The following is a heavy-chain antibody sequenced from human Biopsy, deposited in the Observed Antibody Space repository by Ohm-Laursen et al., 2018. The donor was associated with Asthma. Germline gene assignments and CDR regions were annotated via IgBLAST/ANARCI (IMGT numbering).Heavy chain of an antibody. CDR3: ASDFPKDYVRYNSQF. CDR1: GYSLTDLS. V-gene: IGHV1-24*01. CDR2: HDHEEGGT. D-gene: IGHD1-1*01. Sequence: GSSVKVSCKISGYSLTDLSMHWVRQAPGQGLEWMGGHDHEEGGTVSARRFQGRVTMTEDTSTDTAYMELSSLSSDDTAVYYCASDFPKDYVRYNSQFWGQGTLVTVSS. J-gene: IGHJ4*02.